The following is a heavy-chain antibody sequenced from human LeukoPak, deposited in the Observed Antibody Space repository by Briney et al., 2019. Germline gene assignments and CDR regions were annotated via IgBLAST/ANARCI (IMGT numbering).Heavy chain of an antibody. CDR1: GFTFSSYG. Sequence: PGGSLRLSCAASGFTFSSYGMHWARQAPGKGLEWVAFIRYDGSNKYYADSVKGRFTISRDNSKNTLYLQMNSLRAEDTAVYYCAKGIGIAVAGHSVDYWGQGTLVTVSS. CDR2: IRYDGSNK. V-gene: IGHV3-30*02. J-gene: IGHJ4*02. CDR3: AKGIGIAVAGHSVDY. D-gene: IGHD6-19*01.